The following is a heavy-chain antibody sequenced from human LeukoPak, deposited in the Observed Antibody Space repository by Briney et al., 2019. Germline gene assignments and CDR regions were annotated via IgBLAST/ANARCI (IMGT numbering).Heavy chain of an antibody. J-gene: IGHJ6*03. V-gene: IGHV3-48*03. CDR1: GFTFSSYE. CDR3: ARATPQAVAGTPEAAAGSYLHHYYMDV. CDR2: ISSSGSTI. D-gene: IGHD6-19*01. Sequence: GGSLRLSCAASGFTFSSYEMNWVRQAPGKGLEWVSYISSSGSTIYYADSVKGRFTISRDNAKNSLYLQMNSLRAEDTAVYDWARATPQAVAGTPEAAAGSYLHHYYMDVWGKGTTVTISS.